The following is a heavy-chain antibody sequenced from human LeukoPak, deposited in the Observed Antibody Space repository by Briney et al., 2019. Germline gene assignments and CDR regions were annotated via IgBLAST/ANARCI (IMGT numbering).Heavy chain of an antibody. V-gene: IGHV4-59*01. CDR3: ARGGGLFDY. J-gene: IGHJ4*02. D-gene: IGHD3-10*01. Sequence: SETLSLTCNVSGGSINNYWSWLRPPPGKGLEWVGYIYFTGGTNYNPSLKSRVTMSIDTSKNQFSLTLNSVTAADAAFYSCARGGGLFDYWGQGSLVTVSS. CDR2: IYFTGGT. CDR1: GGSINNY.